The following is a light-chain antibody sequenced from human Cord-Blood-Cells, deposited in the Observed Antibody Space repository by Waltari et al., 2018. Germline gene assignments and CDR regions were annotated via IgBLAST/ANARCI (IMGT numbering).Light chain of an antibody. Sequence: IQMTRSPSSRSASVGDRVTSTCRASQSISSYLNWYQQKPGKAPKLLIYAASSLQSGVPSRFSGSGSGTDFTLTISSLQPEDFATYYCQQSYSTPMYTFGQGTKLEIK. J-gene: IGKJ2*01. CDR1: QSISSY. CDR2: AAS. V-gene: IGKV1-39*01. CDR3: QQSYSTPMYT.